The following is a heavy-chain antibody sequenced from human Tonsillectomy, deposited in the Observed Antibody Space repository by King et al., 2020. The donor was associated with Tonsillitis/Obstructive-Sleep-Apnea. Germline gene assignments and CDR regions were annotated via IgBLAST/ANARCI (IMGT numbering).Heavy chain of an antibody. J-gene: IGHJ5*02. CDR1: GFTFSDYY. V-gene: IGHV3-11*05. CDR3: ARALGGAVAVDPPWFDP. D-gene: IGHD3-16*01. CDR2: ISSSSSYT. Sequence: VQLVESGGGLVKPGGSLRLSCAASGFTFSDYYMSWIRQAPGKGLEWVSYISSSSSYTNYADSVKGRFTISRENAKNSLYLQMNSLRAEDTAVYYCARALGGAVAVDPPWFDPWGQGTLVTVSS.